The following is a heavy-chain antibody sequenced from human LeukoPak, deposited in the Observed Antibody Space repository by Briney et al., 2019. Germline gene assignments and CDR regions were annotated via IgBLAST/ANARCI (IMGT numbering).Heavy chain of an antibody. D-gene: IGHD3-10*01. CDR1: GYIFINYA. V-gene: IGHV7-4-1*02. Sequence: ASVKVSCKTSGYIFINYAMNWVRQAPGQGLEWMGWINTNTGNPTYAQGFTGRFVFSLDTSVSTAYLQISSLKAEDTAVYYCARTYYYGSGSYRVDYWGQGTLVTVSS. J-gene: IGHJ4*02. CDR3: ARTYYYGSGSYRVDY. CDR2: INTNTGNP.